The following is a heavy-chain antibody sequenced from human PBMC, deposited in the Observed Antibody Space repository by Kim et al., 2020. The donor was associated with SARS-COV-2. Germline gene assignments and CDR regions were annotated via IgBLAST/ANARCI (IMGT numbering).Heavy chain of an antibody. J-gene: IGHJ4*02. Sequence: SVKVSCKASGYTFSSYSISWVRQAPGQGLEWMGIIIPICGTANYAQKFQGRVTITADESTSTAYMELSSLRSEDTAVYYCAREHGSRSYYFHYWGQGTLVTVSS. D-gene: IGHD3-10*01. CDR1: GYTFSSYS. V-gene: IGHV1-69*13. CDR3: AREHGSRSYYFHY. CDR2: IIPICGTA.